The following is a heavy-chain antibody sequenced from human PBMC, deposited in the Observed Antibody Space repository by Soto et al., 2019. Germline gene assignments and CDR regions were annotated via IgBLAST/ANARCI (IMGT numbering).Heavy chain of an antibody. Sequence: AETLSLTCTVSGGSVRDGSYYWAWLRQPPGKGLEWIGHIYHSGSTIYNPSLKSRVAISIDTSKSQFSLNLNSMTAADTAVYYCAGYNWNYYFDPWGHGTLVTVSS. CDR3: AGYNWNYYFDP. CDR2: IYHSGST. V-gene: IGHV4-61*01. CDR1: GGSVRDGSYY. D-gene: IGHD1-7*01. J-gene: IGHJ5*02.